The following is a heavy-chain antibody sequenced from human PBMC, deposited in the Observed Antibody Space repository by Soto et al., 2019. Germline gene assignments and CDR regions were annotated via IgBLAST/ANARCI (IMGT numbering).Heavy chain of an antibody. CDR3: ARGHILTGATSWRDS. CDR1: GGIFSSFS. V-gene: IGHV1-69*13. D-gene: IGHD2-21*01. CDR2: IIPMTGTP. J-gene: IGHJ5*01. Sequence: AVKFSCKASGGIFSSFSITWVRHVPVHGLEWMGGIIPMTGTPNYAEKFQGRLTLTADGSTRTAYLVLSSLKSEDTAVYYCARGHILTGATSWRDSWGQGTVVTVSS.